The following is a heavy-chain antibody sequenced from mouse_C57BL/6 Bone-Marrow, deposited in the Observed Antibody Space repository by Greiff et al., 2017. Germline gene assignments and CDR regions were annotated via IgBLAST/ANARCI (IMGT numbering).Heavy chain of an antibody. J-gene: IGHJ1*03. Sequence: EVQVVESGGGLVQSGRSLRLSCATSGFTFSDFYMEWVRQAPGKGLEWIAASRNKANDYTTEYSASVKGRFIVSRDTSQSILYLQMNALRAEDTAIYYCARGYYYGLDVWGTGTTVTVSS. D-gene: IGHD1-1*01. V-gene: IGHV7-1*01. CDR3: ARGYYYGLDV. CDR2: SRNKANDYTT. CDR1: GFTFSDFY.